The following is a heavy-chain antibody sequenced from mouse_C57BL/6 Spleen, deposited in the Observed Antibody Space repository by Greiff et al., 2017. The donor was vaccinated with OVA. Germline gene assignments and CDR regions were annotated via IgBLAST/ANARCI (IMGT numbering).Heavy chain of an antibody. D-gene: IGHD1-1*01. CDR3: ARYGYGSSYFAMDY. Sequence: QVQLQQSGAELARPGASVKLSCKASGYTFTSYGISWVKQRTGQGLEWIGEIYPRSGNTYYNEKFKGKATLTADKSSSTAYMELRSLTSEDSAVYFCARYGYGSSYFAMDYWGQGTSVTVSS. CDR1: GYTFTSYG. V-gene: IGHV1-81*01. CDR2: IYPRSGNT. J-gene: IGHJ4*01.